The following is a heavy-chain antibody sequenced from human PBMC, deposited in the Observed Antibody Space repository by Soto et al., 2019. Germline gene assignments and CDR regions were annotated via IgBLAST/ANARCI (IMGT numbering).Heavy chain of an antibody. CDR1: GYTFGHFY. Sequence: GASVKVSCKASGYTFGHFYITWVRQAPGQGLEWMGAISPHNRNTNYAEKFRGRVTMTTDTSTTTAYMALRSLRSDHTAVYYCARDEGGYDILTGYYKAHHFDQWGQGALVTVSS. V-gene: IGHV1-18*01. J-gene: IGHJ4*02. D-gene: IGHD3-9*01. CDR2: ISPHNRNT. CDR3: ARDEGGYDILTGYYKAHHFDQ.